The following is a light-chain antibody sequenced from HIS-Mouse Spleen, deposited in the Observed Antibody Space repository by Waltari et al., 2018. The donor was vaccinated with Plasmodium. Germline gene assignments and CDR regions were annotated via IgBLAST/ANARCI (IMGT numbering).Light chain of an antibody. V-gene: IGKV1-39*01. CDR1: QPISSY. CDR3: QQSYSTWT. Sequence: DIQMTQSPSSLSASVGDRVTITCRASQPISSYLNWYQQKPGKAPKLLIYAASSLQSGVPSRFSGSGSGTDFTLTISSLQPEDFATYYCQQSYSTWTFGQGTKVEIK. J-gene: IGKJ1*01. CDR2: AAS.